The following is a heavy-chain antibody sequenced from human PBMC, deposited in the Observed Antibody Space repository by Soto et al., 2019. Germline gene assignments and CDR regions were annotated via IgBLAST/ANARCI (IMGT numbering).Heavy chain of an antibody. CDR2: IYYSGSS. CDR3: ARDKVGPFDY. J-gene: IGHJ4*02. V-gene: IGHV4-59*01. CDR1: GVSFSTYY. Sequence: QVQLQESGPGLVKPSETLSLTCTVSGVSFSTYYWSWIRQAPGKGLEWIGYIYYSGSSNYNPSLKSRVTNALDTSKKQLSLNLNSVTGADTVVYYCARDKVGPFDYLCQGTLVTVSS.